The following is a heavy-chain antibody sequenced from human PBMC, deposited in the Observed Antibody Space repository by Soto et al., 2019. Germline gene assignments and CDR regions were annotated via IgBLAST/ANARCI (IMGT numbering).Heavy chain of an antibody. V-gene: IGHV3-23*05. CDR1: GFTFTNYL. Sequence: EVQLLESGGDLVQPGGSLRLSCAASGFTFTNYLMTWVRQAPGKGLEWVSSIDKSGAYTYYADSVKGRFTISRDNSKNTLYQQMSGLRAEDTDLYYCAKDAYSRSWYFWGQGTLVTVSS. D-gene: IGHD1-26*01. J-gene: IGHJ4*02. CDR3: AKDAYSRSWYF. CDR2: IDKSGAYT.